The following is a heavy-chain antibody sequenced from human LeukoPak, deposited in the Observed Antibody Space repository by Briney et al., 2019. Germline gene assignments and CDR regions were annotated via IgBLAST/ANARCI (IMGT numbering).Heavy chain of an antibody. CDR3: ARIPVVRAIIVNWFDP. CDR2: ISAYNGDT. D-gene: IGHD3-16*02. V-gene: IGHV1-18*01. CDR1: GSIFTIYA. J-gene: IGHJ5*02. Sequence: ASVKVSCTASGSIFTIYAIRWVRQAPGQGLEWMGWISAYNGDTNYAQKLQGRVTMTTDTSTSTAYMELRSLRSDDTAVYYCARIPVVRAIIVNWFDPWGQGTLVTVSS.